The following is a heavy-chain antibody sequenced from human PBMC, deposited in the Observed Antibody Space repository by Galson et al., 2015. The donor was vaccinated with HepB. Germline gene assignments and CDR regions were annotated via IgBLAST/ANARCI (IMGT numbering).Heavy chain of an antibody. V-gene: IGHV3-48*04. D-gene: IGHD4-17*01. J-gene: IGHJ3*02. Sequence: SLRLSCAASGFTFSSCYMNWIRQAPGKGLEWVSHISSSSSTINYADSVMGRFTISRDNAKNSLYLQMNSLRAEDTAVYYCARGRPNDYGDRDDAFDIWGQGTMVTVSS. CDR3: ARGRPNDYGDRDDAFDI. CDR2: ISSSSSTI. CDR1: GFTFSSCY.